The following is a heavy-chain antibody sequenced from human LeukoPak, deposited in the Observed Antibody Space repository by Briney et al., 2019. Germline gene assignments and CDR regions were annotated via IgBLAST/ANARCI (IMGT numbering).Heavy chain of an antibody. V-gene: IGHV4-61*02. CDR3: ARAGYYDFWSALPNWFDP. CDR1: GGSISSGSYY. J-gene: IGHJ5*02. D-gene: IGHD3-3*01. CDR2: IYTSGST. Sequence: SETLSLTCTVSGGSISSGSYYWGWIRQPAGKGLGWIGRIYTSGSTNYNPSLKSRVTISVDTSKNQFSLKLSSVTAADTAVYYCARAGYYDFWSALPNWFDPWGQGTLVTVSS.